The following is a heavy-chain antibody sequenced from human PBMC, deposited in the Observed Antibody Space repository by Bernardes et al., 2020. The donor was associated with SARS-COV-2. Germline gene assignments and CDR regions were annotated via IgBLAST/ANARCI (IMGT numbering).Heavy chain of an antibody. CDR1: GGSISSGGYY. V-gene: IGHV4-31*03. CDR2: IYYSGST. CDR3: ARDSGYYDSSLKD. D-gene: IGHD3-22*01. J-gene: IGHJ4*02. Sequence: TLSLTCTVSGGSISSGGYYWSWIRQHPGKGLEGSGYIYYSGSTYYNPSLKSRVTISVDTSKNQFSLKLSSVTAADTAVYYCARDSGYYDSSLKDWGQGTLVTVSS.